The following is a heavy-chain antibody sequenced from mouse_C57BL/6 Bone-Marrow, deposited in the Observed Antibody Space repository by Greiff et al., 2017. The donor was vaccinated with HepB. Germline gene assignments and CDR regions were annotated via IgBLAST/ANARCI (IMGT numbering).Heavy chain of an antibody. CDR2: IDPEDGET. CDR3: APTGGFAY. D-gene: IGHD4-1*02. CDR1: GFNIKDYY. J-gene: IGHJ3*01. Sequence: VQLQQSGAELVKPGASVKLSCTASGFNIKDYYMHWVKQRTEQGLEWIGRIDPEDGETKYAAKFQGKATITADTSSNTAYLQLSRLTSEDTAVYYCAPTGGFAYWGQGTLVTVSA. V-gene: IGHV14-2*01.